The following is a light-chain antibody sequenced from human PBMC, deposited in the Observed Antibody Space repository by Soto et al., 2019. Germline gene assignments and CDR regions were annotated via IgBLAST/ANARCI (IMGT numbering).Light chain of an antibody. CDR3: QQYNNWPLT. CDR1: QSVSST. V-gene: IGKV3-15*01. Sequence: EIVMTQSPAPLSVSPGERATLSCRASQSVSSTWAWYQQKPGQAPRPIIYGASTRATGIPARFSGSGSGTECTLTISSLQSEDVAVYYCQQYNNWPLTFGGGTKVDIK. J-gene: IGKJ4*01. CDR2: GAS.